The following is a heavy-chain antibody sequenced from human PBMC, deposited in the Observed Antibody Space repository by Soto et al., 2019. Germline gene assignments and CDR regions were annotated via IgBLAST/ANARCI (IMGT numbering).Heavy chain of an antibody. Sequence: EVQVLESGGDLVQPGGSLRLSCATSGFTFSSYAMSWVRQAPGKGLEWVSAINNSGGKTYYADSVKGRFTISRDNSKNTLFLQMNSLRAEDTAIYYCAKERSQVAVAEDWGQGTLVTVSS. D-gene: IGHD6-19*01. CDR3: AKERSQVAVAED. J-gene: IGHJ4*02. CDR1: GFTFSSYA. V-gene: IGHV3-23*01. CDR2: INNSGGKT.